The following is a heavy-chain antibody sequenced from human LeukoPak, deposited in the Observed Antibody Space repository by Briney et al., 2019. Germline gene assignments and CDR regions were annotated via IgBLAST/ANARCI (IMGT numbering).Heavy chain of an antibody. J-gene: IGHJ4*02. D-gene: IGHD2-15*01. CDR1: GSSFTSYA. V-gene: IGHV1-18*01. CDR2: ISAYNGNT. Sequence: ASVKVFCKAYGSSFTSYAISWVRQAPGQGLEWVGWISAYNGNTDYAQKLQVRVTMTTDTPTSTAYMELRGLRSDDTAVYYCARVVVVGDNYFDYWGQGTLVTVSS. CDR3: ARVVVVGDNYFDY.